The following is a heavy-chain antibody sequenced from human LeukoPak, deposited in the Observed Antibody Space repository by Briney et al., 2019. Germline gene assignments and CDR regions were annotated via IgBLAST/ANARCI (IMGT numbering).Heavy chain of an antibody. CDR1: GYTFTSYD. CDR3: ARDNSLFGDLLFDY. J-gene: IGHJ4*02. CDR2: ISAYNGNT. D-gene: IGHD3-10*01. V-gene: IGHV1-18*01. Sequence: GASVKVSCKASGYTFTSYDINWVRQAPGQGLEWMGWISAYNGNTNYAQKLQGRVTMTTDTSTSTAYMELRSLRSDDTAVYYCARDNSLFGDLLFDYWGQGTLVTVSS.